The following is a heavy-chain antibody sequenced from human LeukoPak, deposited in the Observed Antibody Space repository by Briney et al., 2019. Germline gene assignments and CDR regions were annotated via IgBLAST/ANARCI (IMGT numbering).Heavy chain of an antibody. CDR2: INPNSGGT. CDR3: ARDKGCSGGSFYYYDMDV. J-gene: IGHJ6*03. D-gene: IGHD2-15*01. CDR1: GYTFTGYY. Sequence: ASVKVSCKASGYTFTGYYMHWVRQAPGQGLEWMGWINPNSGGTNYAQKFQGRVTMTRDTSISTAYMELSRLRSDDTAVYYFARDKGCSGGSFYYYDMDVWGKGTTVTVSS. V-gene: IGHV1-2*02.